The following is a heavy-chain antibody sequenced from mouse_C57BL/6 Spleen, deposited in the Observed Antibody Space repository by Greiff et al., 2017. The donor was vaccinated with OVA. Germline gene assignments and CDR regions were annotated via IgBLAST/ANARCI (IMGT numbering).Heavy chain of an antibody. J-gene: IGHJ2*01. Sequence: QVQLQQSGAELVKPGASVKLSCKASGYTFTEYTIHWVKQRSGQGLEWIGWFYPGSGSIKYNEKFKDKATLTADKSSSTVYMELSRLTSEDSAVYFCARPEVLLYDGYYSYYFDYWGQGTTLTVSS. CDR3: ARPEVLLYDGYYSYYFDY. CDR1: GYTFTEYT. D-gene: IGHD2-3*01. CDR2: FYPGSGSI. V-gene: IGHV1-62-2*01.